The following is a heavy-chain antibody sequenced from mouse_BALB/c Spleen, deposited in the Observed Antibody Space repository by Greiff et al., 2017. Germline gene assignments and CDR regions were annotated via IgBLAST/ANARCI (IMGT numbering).Heavy chain of an antibody. CDR1: GFTFSSYA. Sequence: DVMLVESGGGLVKPGGSLKLSCAASGFTFSSYAMSWVRQTPEKRLEWVASISSGGSTYYPDSVKGRFTISRDNARNILYLQMSSLRSEDTAMYYCARITTVVPYAMDYWGQGTSVTVSS. V-gene: IGHV5-6-5*01. CDR3: ARITTVVPYAMDY. D-gene: IGHD1-1*01. CDR2: ISSGGST. J-gene: IGHJ4*01.